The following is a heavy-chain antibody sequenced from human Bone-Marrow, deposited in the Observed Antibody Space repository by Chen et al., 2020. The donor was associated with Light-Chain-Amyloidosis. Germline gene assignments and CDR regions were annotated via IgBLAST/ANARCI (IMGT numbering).Heavy chain of an antibody. J-gene: IGHJ4*02. V-gene: IGHV5-51*01. CDR1: GYTFPNYW. D-gene: IGHD5-12*01. Sequence: GKKPGESLKISCKGSGYTFPNYWIDWVRQMPGKGLEWMGVIYPDDSDARYSPSFEGQVTISADKSITTAYLQWRSLKASDTAMYYCARRRDGYNFDYWGQGTLVTVSS. CDR2: IYPDDSDA. CDR3: ARRRDGYNFDY.